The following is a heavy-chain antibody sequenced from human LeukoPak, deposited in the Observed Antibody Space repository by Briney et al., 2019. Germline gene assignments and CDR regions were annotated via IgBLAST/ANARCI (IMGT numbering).Heavy chain of an antibody. CDR3: ARGGDNWNSNFDY. CDR1: GGSFTDYF. CDR2: INHSGST. D-gene: IGHD1-7*01. V-gene: IGHV4-34*01. J-gene: IGHJ4*02. Sequence: SETLSLTCDVFGGSFTDYFWTWIRQSPGKGLEWIGEINHSGSTNYNPSLKSRVTISVDTSKNQFSLKLSSVTAADTAVYYCARGGDNWNSNFDYWGQGTLVTVSS.